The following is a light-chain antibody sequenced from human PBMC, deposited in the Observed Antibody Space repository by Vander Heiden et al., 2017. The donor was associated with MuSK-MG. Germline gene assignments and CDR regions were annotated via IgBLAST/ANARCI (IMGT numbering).Light chain of an antibody. CDR1: QSVSSY. V-gene: IGKV3-11*01. J-gene: IGKJ1*01. Sequence: EIVLTQSPATLSLSPGERATLSCRASQSVSSYLAWYQQKPGQAPRLLIYDASNRATGIPARFSGSGYGTDFTLTISSLEPEDFAVYYCQQRSIWPPWTFGQGTKVEIK. CDR3: QQRSIWPPWT. CDR2: DAS.